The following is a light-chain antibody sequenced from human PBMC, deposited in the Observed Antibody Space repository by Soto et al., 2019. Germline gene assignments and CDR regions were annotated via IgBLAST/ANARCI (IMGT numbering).Light chain of an antibody. CDR3: QQSYLSPLT. CDR2: SAS. CDR1: QSVTTN. Sequence: DVQMTQSPSSLSASVGDRVTITCRASQSVTTNLNWYQETPGKAPKLLIYSASNVQSGVPSRFSGSGSGTDFTLTISSLEPEDFATYYCQQSYLSPLTFGGGTKVDIK. J-gene: IGKJ4*01. V-gene: IGKV1-39*01.